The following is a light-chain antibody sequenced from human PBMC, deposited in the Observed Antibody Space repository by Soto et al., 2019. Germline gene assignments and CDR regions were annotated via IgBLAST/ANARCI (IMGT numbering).Light chain of an antibody. J-gene: IGKJ1*01. V-gene: IGKV3-20*01. CDR1: QSISISY. CDR3: QQYGGSSWT. CDR2: STS. Sequence: EIVLTQSPGTLSLSPGERATLSCRASQSISISYIAWYQQQPGQAPRLLIYSTSIRATGIPDRFSGSGSGTDFTLTISKLEPGDFAVYYCQQYGGSSWTFGQGTKVEIK.